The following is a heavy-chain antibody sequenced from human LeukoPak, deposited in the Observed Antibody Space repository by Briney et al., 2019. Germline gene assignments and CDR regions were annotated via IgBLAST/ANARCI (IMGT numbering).Heavy chain of an antibody. V-gene: IGHV4-39*07. CDR1: GGSISSSSYY. CDR2: IYHSGST. J-gene: IGHJ5*02. Sequence: SETLSLTCTVSGGSISSSSYYWGWIRQPPGKGLEWIGSIYHSGSTYYNPSLKSRVTISVDTSKNQFSLKLSSVTAADTAVYYCARDPAYYYGSGSYVWFDPWGQGTLVTVSS. D-gene: IGHD3-10*01. CDR3: ARDPAYYYGSGSYVWFDP.